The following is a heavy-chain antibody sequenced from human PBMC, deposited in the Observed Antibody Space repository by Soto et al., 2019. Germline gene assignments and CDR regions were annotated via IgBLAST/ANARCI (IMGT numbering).Heavy chain of an antibody. CDR1: GGSISSYY. Sequence: SETLSLTCTVSGGSISSYYWSWIRQPPGKGLEWIGYIYYSGSTNYNPSLKSRVTISVDTSKNQFSLKLSSVTAADTAAYYCARDGWSRAARYYYGMDVWGQGTTVTVSS. CDR3: ARDGWSRAARYYYGMDV. D-gene: IGHD6-6*01. CDR2: IYYSGST. J-gene: IGHJ6*02. V-gene: IGHV4-59*01.